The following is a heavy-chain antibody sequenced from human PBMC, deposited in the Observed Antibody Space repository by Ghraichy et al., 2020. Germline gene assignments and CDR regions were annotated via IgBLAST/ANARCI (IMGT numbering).Heavy chain of an antibody. CDR1: GFTFSSYS. CDR3: ARDYGDYYYGLDV. V-gene: IGHV3-30-3*01. CDR2: RSYDGNKK. D-gene: IGHD4-17*01. Sequence: ALRLSCAASGFTFSSYSMHWVRQAPGKGLKWVAKALRSYDGNKKYYADSVKGRFTISRDDSKNTLYLQMNSLREEDTAVYYCARDYGDYYYGLDVWGQGTTVTVSS. J-gene: IGHJ6*02.